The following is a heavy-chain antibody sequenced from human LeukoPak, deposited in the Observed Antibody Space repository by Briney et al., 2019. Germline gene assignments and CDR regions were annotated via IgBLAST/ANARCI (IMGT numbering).Heavy chain of an antibody. J-gene: IGHJ4*02. CDR2: ISYNGNT. D-gene: IGHD3-10*01. CDR3: ARLLTVGSDFDY. CDR1: DGSIIYNTYS. Sequence: SETLSLTCTVSDGSIIYNTYSWAWIRQPPGKGLEWIGTISYNGNTYYNPSLKSRVTISPDTSKNQFSLKLSSVTAADTAVYYCARLLTVGSDFDYWGQGALVTVSS. V-gene: IGHV4-39*07.